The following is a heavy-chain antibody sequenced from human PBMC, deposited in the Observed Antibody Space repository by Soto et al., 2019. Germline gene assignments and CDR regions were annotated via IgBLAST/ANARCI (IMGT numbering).Heavy chain of an antibody. D-gene: IGHD4-4*01. V-gene: IGHV4-31*02. CDR2: IYYSGST. Sequence: WTWLRQHPGKGLEWIGYIYYSGSTYYNPSLRSRVTMSVDTSKNQFSLKLSSVTAADTAVYYCARDDYSTFYYGMDVWGQGTTVTVSS. CDR3: ARDDYSTFYYGMDV. J-gene: IGHJ6*02.